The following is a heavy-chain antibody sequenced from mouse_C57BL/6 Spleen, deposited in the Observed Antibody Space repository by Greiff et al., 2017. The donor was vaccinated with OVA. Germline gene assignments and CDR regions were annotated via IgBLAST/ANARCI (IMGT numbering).Heavy chain of an antibody. CDR1: GYTFTSYG. J-gene: IGHJ4*01. D-gene: IGHD1-1*01. CDR3: AREGELRYAMDY. Sequence: QVQLQQSGAELARPGASVKLSCKASGYTFTSYGISWVKQRPGQGLEWIGEIYPRSGNTYYNEKFKGKATLTADKSSSTAYMELRSLTSEDSAVYFCAREGELRYAMDYWGQGTSVTVSS. V-gene: IGHV1-81*01. CDR2: IYPRSGNT.